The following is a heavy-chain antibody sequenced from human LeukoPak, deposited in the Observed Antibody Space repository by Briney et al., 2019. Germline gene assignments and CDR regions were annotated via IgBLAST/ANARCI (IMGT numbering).Heavy chain of an antibody. J-gene: IGHJ4*02. V-gene: IGHV4-59*08. CDR1: GGSISSYY. CDR2: IYNSGST. D-gene: IGHD1-26*01. Sequence: SETLSLTCTVSGGSISSYYWSWIRQPPGKGLEWIGYIYNSGSTNYNPSLKSRVTISVDTSKNQFSLKLSSVTAADTAVYYCARQGYTASYYFLDFWSQGTLVTVSP. CDR3: ARQGYTASYYFLDF.